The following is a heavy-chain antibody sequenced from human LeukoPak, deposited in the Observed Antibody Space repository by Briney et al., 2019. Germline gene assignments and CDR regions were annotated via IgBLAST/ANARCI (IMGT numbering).Heavy chain of an antibody. CDR3: ARDPGYDSSAYYPFYFDY. D-gene: IGHD3-22*01. CDR2: TYYRSKWYN. J-gene: IGHJ4*02. Sequence: SQTLSLTCAISGDSVSSNSAAWSWIRQSPSRGLEWLGRTYYRSKWYNDYTVSVKSRITINPDTSKNQFSLQLNSVTPEDTAVYYCARDPGYDSSAYYPFYFDYWGQGTLVTVSS. CDR1: GDSVSSNSAA. V-gene: IGHV6-1*01.